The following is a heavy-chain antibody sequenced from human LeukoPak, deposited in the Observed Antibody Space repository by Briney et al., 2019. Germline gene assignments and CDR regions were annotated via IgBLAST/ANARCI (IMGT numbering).Heavy chain of an antibody. J-gene: IGHJ4*02. CDR3: ARGGSGNWNAPFDY. Sequence: GGSLRLSCAASGFTFSSYEMNWVRQAPGKGLEWVSYISSSGSTIYYADSVKGRFTISRDNAKNSLYLQMNTLRAEDTAVYYCARGGSGNWNAPFDYWGQGTLATVSS. CDR1: GFTFSSYE. D-gene: IGHD1-1*01. V-gene: IGHV3-48*03. CDR2: ISSSGSTI.